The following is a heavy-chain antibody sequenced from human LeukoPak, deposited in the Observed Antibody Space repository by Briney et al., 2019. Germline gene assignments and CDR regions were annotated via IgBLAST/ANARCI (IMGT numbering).Heavy chain of an antibody. V-gene: IGHV3-30*04. CDR1: GFTFSTYA. J-gene: IGHJ4*02. Sequence: GRSIRLSCAASGFTFSTYAMHWDRQAPGNVMEWVAVISKDGRKKYYADSGKGRFTIPRDNSKNTLFLQMNSLRAEDTAVYYCARVLVVAFDYWGQGALVTVSS. CDR2: ISKDGRKK. D-gene: IGHD2-15*01. CDR3: ARVLVVAFDY.